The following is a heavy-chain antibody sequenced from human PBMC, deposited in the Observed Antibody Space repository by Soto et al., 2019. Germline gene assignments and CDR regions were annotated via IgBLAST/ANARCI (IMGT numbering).Heavy chain of an antibody. V-gene: IGHV1-2*02. J-gene: IGHJ6*02. CDR1: GYPFTGPY. CDR3: ARAFMTYSHGVDV. D-gene: IGHD4-4*01. CDR2: INPSSGGT. Sequence: QAQLVKSGTELKKPGASGKVSCKASGYPFTGPYIYWVRQAPGQGLEWMGWINPSSGGTEFAEKFQGRVTVTRDTSIRTVFLELNSLTSDDTGVYFCARAFMTYSHGVDVWGQVTAFTVSS.